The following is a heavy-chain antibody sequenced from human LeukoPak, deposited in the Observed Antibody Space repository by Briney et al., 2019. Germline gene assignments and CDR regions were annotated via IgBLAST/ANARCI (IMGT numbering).Heavy chain of an antibody. CDR2: ISSSSGTI. D-gene: IGHD1-26*01. V-gene: IGHV3-48*02. CDR3: ARAGGGSYYYGMDV. Sequence: GGSLRHSCAHPGVSSISHRMSAGRQAPGKGLEWVSYISSSSGTIYYADSVKGRFTISRDNAKNSLYLQMNSLRDEDTPVYYCARAGGGSYYYGMDVCGQGTTVTVSS. CDR1: GVSSISHR. J-gene: IGHJ6*01.